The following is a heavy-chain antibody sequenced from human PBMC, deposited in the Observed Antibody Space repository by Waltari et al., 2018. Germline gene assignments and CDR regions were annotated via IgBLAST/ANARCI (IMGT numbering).Heavy chain of an antibody. Sequence: QVQLQQWGAGLLKPSETLSLTCAVYGGSFSGYYWSWIRQPPGKGLEWIGEINHSGSTNYNPSLKSRVTISVDTSKNQFSLKLSSVTAADTAVYYCALLGVRGVIHRVDYWGQGTLVTVSS. CDR3: ALLGVRGVIHRVDY. J-gene: IGHJ4*02. CDR1: GGSFSGYY. D-gene: IGHD3-10*01. CDR2: INHSGST. V-gene: IGHV4-34*01.